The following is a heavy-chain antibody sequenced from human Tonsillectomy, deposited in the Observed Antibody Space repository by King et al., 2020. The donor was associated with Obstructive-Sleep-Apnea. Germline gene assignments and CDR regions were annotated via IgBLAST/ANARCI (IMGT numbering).Heavy chain of an antibody. CDR2: IYCDDDK. D-gene: IGHD2-2*01. V-gene: IGHV2-5*02. Sequence: TFSGFSLSTSGVGVGWIRQPPKKALEWLALIYCDDDKRSSPSLKNRLTITKDTSKHQVVLTMTNMDPVHTATYYCAHRQAMTYYFDYWGQGSLVTVSS. J-gene: IGHJ4*02. CDR1: GFSLSTSGVG. CDR3: AHRQAMTYYFDY.